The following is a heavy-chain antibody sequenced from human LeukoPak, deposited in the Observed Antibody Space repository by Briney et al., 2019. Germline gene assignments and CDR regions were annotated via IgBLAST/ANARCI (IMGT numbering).Heavy chain of an antibody. J-gene: IGHJ3*02. CDR1: GYNFILHG. V-gene: IGHV1-18*01. CDR2: ISGYNGNT. D-gene: IGHD3-22*01. CDR3: ASLKNYYDSSGYLVTDAFDI. Sequence: ASVKVSCKASGYNFILHGISWVRQAPGQGLEWMGWISGYNGNTNYAQKLQGRVTMTTDTSTSTAYMELRSLKSDDTAVYYCASLKNYYDSSGYLVTDAFDIWGQGTMVTVSS.